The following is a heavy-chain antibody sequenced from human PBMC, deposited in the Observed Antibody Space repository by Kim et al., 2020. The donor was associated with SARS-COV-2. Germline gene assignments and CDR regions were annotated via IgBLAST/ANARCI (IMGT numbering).Heavy chain of an antibody. Sequence: GGSLRLSCAASGFTFSSYWMHWVRQAPGKGLVWVSRINSDGSSTSYADSVKGRFTISRDNAKNTLYLQMNSLRAEDTAVYYCARDQSRDGYNDHHNWFDPWGQGTLVTVSS. D-gene: IGHD5-12*01. CDR3: ARDQSRDGYNDHHNWFDP. V-gene: IGHV3-74*01. CDR2: INSDGSST. CDR1: GFTFSSYW. J-gene: IGHJ5*02.